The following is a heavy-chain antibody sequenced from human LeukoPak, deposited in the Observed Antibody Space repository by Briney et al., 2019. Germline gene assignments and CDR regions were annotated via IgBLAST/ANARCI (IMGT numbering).Heavy chain of an antibody. V-gene: IGHV4-59*01. Sequence: PSETLSLTCTVSGGSISSYYWSWIRQPPGKGLEWIGYIYYSGSTNHNPSLKSRVTISVDTSKNQFSLKLSSVTAADTAVYYCARGRYSGSPGLHDCWGQGTLVTVSS. D-gene: IGHD1-26*01. J-gene: IGHJ4*02. CDR2: IYYSGST. CDR1: GGSISSYY. CDR3: ARGRYSGSPGLHDC.